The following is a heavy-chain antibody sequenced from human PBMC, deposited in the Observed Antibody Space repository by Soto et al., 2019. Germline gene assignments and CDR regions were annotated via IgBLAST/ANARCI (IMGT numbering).Heavy chain of an antibody. J-gene: IGHJ4*02. D-gene: IGHD6-6*01. CDR3: ARDPSRRSPPDY. CDR1: GFTFSDFY. Sequence: QVQLVESGGGLVKPGGSLRLSCAASGFTFSDFYMTWFRQAPGKGLEWIAYISSTSAYTDYARSVKGRFTIYRDNAKNSLYLQMNSLRNEDTAVYYCARDPSRRSPPDYWGQGTLVTVSP. CDR2: ISSTSAYT. V-gene: IGHV3-11*05.